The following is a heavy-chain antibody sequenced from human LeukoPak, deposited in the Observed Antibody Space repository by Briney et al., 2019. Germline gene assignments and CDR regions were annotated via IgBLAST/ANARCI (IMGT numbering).Heavy chain of an antibody. CDR1: GGTFSSYA. Sequence: GASVKVSCKASGGTFSSYAISWVRQATGQGLEWMGWMNPNSGNTGYAQKFQGRVTMTRNTSISTAYMELSSLRSEDTAVYYCARGREDSSGYYYLDWGQGTLVTVSS. CDR3: ARGREDSSGYYYLD. V-gene: IGHV1-8*02. J-gene: IGHJ4*02. D-gene: IGHD3-22*01. CDR2: MNPNSGNT.